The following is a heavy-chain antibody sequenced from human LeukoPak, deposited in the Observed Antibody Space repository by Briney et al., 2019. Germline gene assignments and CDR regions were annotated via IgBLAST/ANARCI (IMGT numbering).Heavy chain of an antibody. CDR2: LSYDASRV. CDR1: GFTFSSCG. Sequence: GGSLRLSCVASGFTFSSCGMHWLRQAPAKELQWVAYLSYDASRVDYTNSVKGRVTISRDKSKNTLFLHTTSLTPEDTAVYYCAKKGGSWNYFDSWGQGTLVTVSS. CDR3: AKKGGSWNYFDS. J-gene: IGHJ4*02. D-gene: IGHD6-13*01. V-gene: IGHV3-30*02.